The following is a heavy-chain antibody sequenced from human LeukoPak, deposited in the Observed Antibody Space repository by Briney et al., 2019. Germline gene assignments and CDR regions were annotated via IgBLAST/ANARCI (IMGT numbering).Heavy chain of an antibody. Sequence: SVKVSCKVSGYTLTELSMHWVRQAPGKGLEWMGGIIPIFGTANYAQKFQGRVTITADESTSTAYMELSSLRSEDTAVYYCAREYSSSWYDYWGQGTLVTVSS. CDR3: AREYSSSWYDY. CDR1: GYTLTELS. D-gene: IGHD6-13*01. V-gene: IGHV1-69*13. J-gene: IGHJ4*02. CDR2: IIPIFGTA.